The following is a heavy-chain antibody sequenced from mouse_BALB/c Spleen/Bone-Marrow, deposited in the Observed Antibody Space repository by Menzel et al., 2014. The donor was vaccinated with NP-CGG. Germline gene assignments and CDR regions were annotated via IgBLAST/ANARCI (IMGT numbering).Heavy chain of an antibody. Sequence: EVQLQRSGAELVRSGASVKLSCTASGFNIKDYYMHWVKQRPEQGLEWIGWIDPENGDTEYAPKFQGKATMTADTSSNTAYLQLSSLTSEDTAVYYCNGGYYEAWFAYWGQGTLVTVSA. CDR1: GFNIKDYY. D-gene: IGHD2-3*01. CDR3: NGGYYEAWFAY. V-gene: IGHV14-4*02. CDR2: IDPENGDT. J-gene: IGHJ3*01.